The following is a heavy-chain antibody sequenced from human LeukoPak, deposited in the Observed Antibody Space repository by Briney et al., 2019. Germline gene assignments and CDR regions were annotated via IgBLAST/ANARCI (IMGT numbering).Heavy chain of an antibody. D-gene: IGHD3-22*01. V-gene: IGHV4-61*01. J-gene: IGHJ4*02. Sequence: SETLSLTCTVSGDSVSGISFYWSWIRQPPGKGLQYIGYIQYSGSTNYNPSLKSRVTISVDTSKNQFSLKLSSVTAADTAVYYCARYYDRSGYWTTPHFDYWGQGTLVTVSS. CDR2: IQYSGST. CDR1: GDSVSGISFY. CDR3: ARYYDRSGYWTTPHFDY.